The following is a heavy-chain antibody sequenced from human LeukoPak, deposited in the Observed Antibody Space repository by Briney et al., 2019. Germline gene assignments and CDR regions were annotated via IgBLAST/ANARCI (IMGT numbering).Heavy chain of an antibody. CDR1: GGTFSSYA. V-gene: IGHV1-69*05. J-gene: IGHJ4*02. Sequence: GASVKVSCKASGGTFSSYAISWVRQAPGQGLEWMGGIIPIFGTANYAQKFQGRVTITTDESTSTAYMELSSLRSEDTAVYDCAIQKTDILTGYYYYWGQGTLVTVSS. CDR2: IIPIFGTA. D-gene: IGHD3-9*01. CDR3: AIQKTDILTGYYYY.